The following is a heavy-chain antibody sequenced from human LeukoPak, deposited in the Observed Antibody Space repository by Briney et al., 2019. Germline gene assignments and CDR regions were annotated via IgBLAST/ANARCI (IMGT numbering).Heavy chain of an antibody. CDR2: IKQDGSEK. J-gene: IGHJ6*03. CDR1: GFTFSSYW. CDR3: AKVPREAAPVYYYMDV. V-gene: IGHV3-7*01. D-gene: IGHD6-13*01. Sequence: GGSLRLSCAASGFTFSSYWMSWVRQAPGKGLEWVANIKQDGSEKYYVDSVKGRFTISRDNSKNALYLQMNSLRAEDTAVYYCAKVPREAAPVYYYMDVWGKGTTVTVSS.